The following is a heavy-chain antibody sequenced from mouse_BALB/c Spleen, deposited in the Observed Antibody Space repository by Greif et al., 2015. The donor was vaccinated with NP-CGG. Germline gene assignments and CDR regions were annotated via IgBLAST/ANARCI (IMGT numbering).Heavy chain of an antibody. CDR2: IDPENGNT. J-gene: IGHJ2*01. V-gene: IGHV14-1*02. CDR1: GFNIKDYY. Sequence: VQLKESGAELVRPGALVKLSCKASGFNIKDYYMHWVKQRPEQGLEWIGWIDPENGNTIYDPKFQGKASITADTSSNTAYLQLSSLTSGDTAVYYCAADFDYWGQGTTLTVSS. CDR3: AADFDY.